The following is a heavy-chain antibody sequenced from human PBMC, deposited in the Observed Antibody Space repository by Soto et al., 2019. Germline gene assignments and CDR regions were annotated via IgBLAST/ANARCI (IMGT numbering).Heavy chain of an antibody. CDR2: IYYSGST. CDR1: GGSISSGGYY. D-gene: IGHD6-13*01. V-gene: IGHV4-61*08. J-gene: IGHJ4*02. CDR3: ARLFIAAAVCYFDY. Sequence: PPETLSLTCTVSGGSISSGGYYWSWIRQHPGKGLEWIGYIYYSGSTNYNPSLKSRVTISVDTSKNQFSLKLSSVTAADTAVYYCARLFIAAAVCYFDYWGQGTLVTVSS.